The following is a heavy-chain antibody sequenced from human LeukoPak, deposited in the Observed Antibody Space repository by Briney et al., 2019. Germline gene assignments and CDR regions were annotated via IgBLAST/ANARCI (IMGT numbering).Heavy chain of an antibody. CDR2: ISSSGSTI. V-gene: IGHV3-11*01. CDR1: GFTFSDYY. D-gene: IGHD6-13*01. J-gene: IGHJ5*02. CDR3: ARALAAQQLVHDWFDP. Sequence: GGSLRLSCAASGFTFSDYYMSWIRQAPGKGPEWVSYISSSGSTIHYADSVKGRFTISRDNAKNSLYLRMNSLRAEDTAVYYCARALAAQQLVHDWFDPWGQGTLVTVSS.